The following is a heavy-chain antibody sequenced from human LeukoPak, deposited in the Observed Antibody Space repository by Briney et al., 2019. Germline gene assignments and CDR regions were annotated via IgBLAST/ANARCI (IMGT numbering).Heavy chain of an antibody. J-gene: IGHJ4*02. CDR3: AKRIAVAGTGGDFDY. CDR1: GFTFSNYA. Sequence: PGGSLRLSCAASGFTFSNYAMSWVRQAPGKGLEWVSGFSNSGGSAFYADSVKGRFTISGDKSTDTLYLQMNSLRAEDTAVYYCAKRIAVAGTGGDFDYWGQGTLVTVSS. CDR2: FSNSGGSA. V-gene: IGHV3-23*01. D-gene: IGHD6-19*01.